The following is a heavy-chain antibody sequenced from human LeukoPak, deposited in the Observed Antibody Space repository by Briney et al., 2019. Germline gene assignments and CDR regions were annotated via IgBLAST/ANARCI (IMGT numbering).Heavy chain of an antibody. Sequence: PSQTLSLTCAVSGGSISSYYWSWIRQPPGKGLEWIGYIYYSGSTNYNPSLKSRVTISVDTSKNQFSLKLSSVTAADTAVYYCARHNAYFDAFDIWGQGTMVTVSS. V-gene: IGHV4-59*08. CDR2: IYYSGST. D-gene: IGHD3-16*01. CDR3: ARHNAYFDAFDI. J-gene: IGHJ3*02. CDR1: GGSISSYY.